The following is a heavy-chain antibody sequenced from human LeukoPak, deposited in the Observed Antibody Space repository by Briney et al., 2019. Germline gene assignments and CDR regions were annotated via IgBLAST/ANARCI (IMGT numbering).Heavy chain of an antibody. CDR1: GYAINIDYY. Sequence: SETLSLTCFVSGYAINIDYYWSWIRQPPGKGLEWIGEINHSGSTNYNPSLKSRVTISVDTSKNQFSLKLSSVTAADTAVYYCARGGNTAMVTAWGQGTLVTVSS. J-gene: IGHJ5*02. CDR2: INHSGST. V-gene: IGHV4-34*01. D-gene: IGHD5-18*01. CDR3: ARGGNTAMVTA.